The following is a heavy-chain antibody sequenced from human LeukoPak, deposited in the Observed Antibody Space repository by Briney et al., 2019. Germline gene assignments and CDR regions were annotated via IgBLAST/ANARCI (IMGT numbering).Heavy chain of an antibody. Sequence: ASVKVSCKASGYTFTSYGISWVRQAPGQGLEWMGWISAYNGDTDYAQKLQGRVIMTTDTSTSTAYMELRSLRSDDTAVYYCARGFMANLEWLLSAWGQGTLVTVSS. D-gene: IGHD3-3*01. CDR3: ARGFMANLEWLLSA. V-gene: IGHV1-18*01. J-gene: IGHJ5*02. CDR2: ISAYNGDT. CDR1: GYTFTSYG.